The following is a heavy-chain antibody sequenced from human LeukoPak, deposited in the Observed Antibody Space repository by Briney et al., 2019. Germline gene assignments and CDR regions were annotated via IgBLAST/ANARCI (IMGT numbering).Heavy chain of an antibody. CDR2: IIPIFGTA. Sequence: SVKVSCKASGGTFSSYAISWVRQAPGQGLEWMGGIIPIFGTANYAQKFQGRVTITADESTSTAYMELSSLRSEDTAVYYCARSLSGYVEYYYYYGMDVWGQGPRSPSP. D-gene: IGHD5-12*01. V-gene: IGHV1-69*13. CDR1: GGTFSSYA. J-gene: IGHJ6*02. CDR3: ARSLSGYVEYYYYYGMDV.